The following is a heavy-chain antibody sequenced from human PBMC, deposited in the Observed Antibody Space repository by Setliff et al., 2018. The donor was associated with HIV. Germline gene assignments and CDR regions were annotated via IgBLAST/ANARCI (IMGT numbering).Heavy chain of an antibody. D-gene: IGHD5-18*01. CDR3: ARPAPRGYSYGHYYFDY. Sequence: SETLSLTCTVSGVSISSGSYYWSWIRQPAGKGLEWIGHIYTSGSTNYNPSLKSRVTISVDTSKNQFSLKLSSVTAADTAVYYCARPAPRGYSYGHYYFDYWGQGTLVTVS. V-gene: IGHV4-61*09. CDR2: IYTSGST. J-gene: IGHJ4*02. CDR1: GVSISSGSYY.